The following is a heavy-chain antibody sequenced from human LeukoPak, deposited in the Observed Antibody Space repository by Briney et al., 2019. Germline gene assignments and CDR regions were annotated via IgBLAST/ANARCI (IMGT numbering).Heavy chain of an antibody. D-gene: IGHD2-15*01. CDR1: GYTFTGYY. CDR3: ARSGIYCSGGSCYPGSLDY. Sequence: ASVKVSCKASGYTFTGYYMHWVRQAPGQGLEWMGGINPNSGGTNYAQKFQGRVTMTRDTSISTAYMELSRLRSDDTAVYYCARSGIYCSGGSCYPGSLDYWGQGTLVTVSS. V-gene: IGHV1-2*02. CDR2: INPNSGGT. J-gene: IGHJ4*02.